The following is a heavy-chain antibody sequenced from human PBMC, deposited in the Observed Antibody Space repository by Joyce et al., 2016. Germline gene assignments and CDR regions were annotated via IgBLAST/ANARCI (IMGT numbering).Heavy chain of an antibody. D-gene: IGHD4-17*01. CDR1: GFNFGIYW. V-gene: IGHV3-7*01. CDR3: ARAVTKGTVDY. Sequence: EVQLVESGGGLVQPGGSLRLSCAASGFNFGIYWMSWVRHVPGKGLEWVANINQDGSAKYYVDSMEGRFTISRDNAKNSLYLQMNSLRVEDTAVYYCARAVTKGTVDYWGQGTLVTVSS. J-gene: IGHJ4*02. CDR2: INQDGSAK.